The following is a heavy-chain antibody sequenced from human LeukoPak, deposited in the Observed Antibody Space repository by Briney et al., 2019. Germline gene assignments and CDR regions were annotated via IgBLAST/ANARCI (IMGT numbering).Heavy chain of an antibody. J-gene: IGHJ5*02. CDR1: GYTFTSYA. D-gene: IGHD3-10*01. V-gene: IGHV1-3*01. Sequence: ASVKVSCKASGYTFTSYAMHWVRQAPGQRLEWMGWINAGNGNTKYSQKFQGRVTITRDTSISTAYMELSRLRSDDTAVYYCARAGPMVRGVIASWFDPWGQGTLVTVS. CDR2: INAGNGNT. CDR3: ARAGPMVRGVIASWFDP.